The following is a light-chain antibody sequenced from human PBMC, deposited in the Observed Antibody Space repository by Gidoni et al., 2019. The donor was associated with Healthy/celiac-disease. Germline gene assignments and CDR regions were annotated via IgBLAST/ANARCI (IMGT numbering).Light chain of an antibody. CDR1: QSVSSY. V-gene: IGKV3-11*01. CDR2: DAS. J-gene: IGKJ5*01. CDR3: QQRSNWLPIT. Sequence: EIVLTQSPATLSLSPGERATLSCRASQSVSSYLAWYQQKPGQAPRLLIYDASNRATGIPARFSGSGSGTDFTLTSSSLEPEDFAVYYWQQRSNWLPITFGQGTRLEIK.